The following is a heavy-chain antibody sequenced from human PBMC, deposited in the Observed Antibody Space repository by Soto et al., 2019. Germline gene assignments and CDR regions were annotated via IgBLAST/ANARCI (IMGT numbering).Heavy chain of an antibody. D-gene: IGHD3-10*01. J-gene: IGHJ3*02. Sequence: GGSLRLSCAASGFTFSSYSMNWVRQAPGKGLEWVSSISSSSSYIYYADSVKGRFTISRDNAKNSLYLQMNSLRAEDTAVYYCARDPGSGSYSFDIWGQGTMVTVSS. CDR3: ARDPGSGSYSFDI. V-gene: IGHV3-21*01. CDR2: ISSSSSYI. CDR1: GFTFSSYS.